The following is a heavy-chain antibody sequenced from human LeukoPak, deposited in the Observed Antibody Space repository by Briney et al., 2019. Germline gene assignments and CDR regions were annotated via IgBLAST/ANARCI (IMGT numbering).Heavy chain of an antibody. Sequence: SETLSLTCAVYGGSFSGYYWSWIRQPPGKGLEWIGEINHSGSTNYNPSLKSRVTISVDTSKNQFSLKLSSVTAADTAVYYCARDLLGAGGMDVWGQGTTVTVSS. V-gene: IGHV4-34*01. CDR2: INHSGST. CDR3: ARDLLGAGGMDV. CDR1: GGSFSGYY. J-gene: IGHJ6*02. D-gene: IGHD2-15*01.